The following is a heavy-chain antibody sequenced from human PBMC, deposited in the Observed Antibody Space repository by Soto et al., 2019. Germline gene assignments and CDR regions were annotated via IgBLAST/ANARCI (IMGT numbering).Heavy chain of an antibody. V-gene: IGHV3-30*18. CDR1: GFTFSSYG. CDR3: AKAVRIAVAWFDY. CDR2: ISYDGSNK. D-gene: IGHD6-19*01. J-gene: IGHJ4*02. Sequence: QVQLVESGGGVVQPGRSLRLSCAASGFTFSSYGVHWVRQAPGKGLEWVAVISYDGSNKYYADSVKGRFTISRDNSKNTLYLQMNSLRAEDTAVYYCAKAVRIAVAWFDYWGQGTLVTVSS.